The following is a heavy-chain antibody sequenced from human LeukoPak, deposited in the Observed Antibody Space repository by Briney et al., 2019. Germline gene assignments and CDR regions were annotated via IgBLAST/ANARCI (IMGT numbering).Heavy chain of an antibody. Sequence: GGSLRLSCAASRFTFTSYAMSWVRQAPGKGLEGVSAISGSGGIAYYGDSVKGRFTISRDNSRRTLYLQMSSLRADDTAIYYCAKTAYSGGWGAFDIWGQGTMVTVSS. V-gene: IGHV3-23*01. CDR3: AKTAYSGGWGAFDI. CDR2: ISGSGGIA. J-gene: IGHJ3*02. D-gene: IGHD6-19*01. CDR1: RFTFTSYA.